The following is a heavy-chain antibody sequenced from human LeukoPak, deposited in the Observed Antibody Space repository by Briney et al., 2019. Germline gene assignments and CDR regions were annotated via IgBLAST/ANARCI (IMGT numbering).Heavy chain of an antibody. D-gene: IGHD3-22*01. CDR3: ARGELGDRSGFSFFDY. Sequence: SVKVSCKAPRGTFDSYGISWLRQAPGQDLEWMGGVMAIFGGVKYGQKFQGRATITTDASTSTAYMELRSLTSEDTGIYYCARGELGDRSGFSFFDYWGQGTLVTVSS. V-gene: IGHV1-69*05. CDR2: VMAIFGGV. CDR1: RGTFDSYG. J-gene: IGHJ4*02.